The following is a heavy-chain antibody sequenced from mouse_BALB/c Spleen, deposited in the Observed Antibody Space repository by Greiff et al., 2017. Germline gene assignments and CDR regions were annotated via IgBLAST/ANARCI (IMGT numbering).Heavy chain of an antibody. CDR3: ARDPDAMDY. J-gene: IGHJ4*01. CDR1: GFTFSSYG. Sequence: EVHLVESGGGLVQPGGSLKLSCAASGFTFSSYGMSWVRQTPDKRLELVATINSNGGSTYYPDSVKGRFTISRDNAKNTLYLQMSSLKSEDTAMYYCARDPDAMDYWGQGTSVTVSS. V-gene: IGHV5-6-3*01. CDR2: INSNGGST.